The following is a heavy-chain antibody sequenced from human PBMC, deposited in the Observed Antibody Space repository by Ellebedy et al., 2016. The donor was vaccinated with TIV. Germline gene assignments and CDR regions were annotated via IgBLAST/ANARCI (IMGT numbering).Heavy chain of an antibody. V-gene: IGHV3-13*01. CDR3: ARATAGFDY. Sequence: GESLKISCAASGFTFSSYDMHWVRQGSGNGLEWVSSIGAAGDTYYAGIVKGRVAISRENAKNSLYLQLNNGRVGDTAVYYCARATAGFDYWGQGTLVTVSS. CDR1: GFTFSSYD. CDR2: IGAAGDT. J-gene: IGHJ4*02. D-gene: IGHD1-14*01.